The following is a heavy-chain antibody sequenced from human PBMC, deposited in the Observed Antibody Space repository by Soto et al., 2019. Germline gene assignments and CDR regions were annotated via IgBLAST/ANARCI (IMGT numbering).Heavy chain of an antibody. CDR1: GNSFTSSW. D-gene: IGHD3-3*01. V-gene: IGHV5-51*01. CDR2: IYPGDSDT. CDR3: ARDLGVVNLYAFDV. Sequence: KISCKGSGNSFTSSWIGWVRQMPGKGLEWMGIIYPGDSDTRYSPSFQGQVTISADKTISTAYLQWSSLKASDTAIYYCARDLGVVNLYAFDVWGQGTMVTVSS. J-gene: IGHJ3*01.